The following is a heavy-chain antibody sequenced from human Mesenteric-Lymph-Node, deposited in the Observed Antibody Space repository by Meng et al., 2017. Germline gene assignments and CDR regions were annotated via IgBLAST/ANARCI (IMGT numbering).Heavy chain of an antibody. CDR3: ARGLGIDV. CDR1: GGSFSGYF. D-gene: IGHD3-16*01. CDR2: INHSGST. V-gene: IGHV4-34*01. Sequence: SETLSLTCAVYGGSFSGYFWSWIRQPPGKGLEWIGVINHSGSTNYNPSLKSRVTISVDTSKNQFSQKLSSVTAADTAVYYCARGLGIDVWGQGTTVTVSS. J-gene: IGHJ6*02.